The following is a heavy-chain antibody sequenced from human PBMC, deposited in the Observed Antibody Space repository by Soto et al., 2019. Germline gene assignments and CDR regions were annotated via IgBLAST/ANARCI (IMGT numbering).Heavy chain of an antibody. D-gene: IGHD3-22*01. J-gene: IGHJ4*02. V-gene: IGHV3-21*01. Sequence: RGGSLRLSCAASGFTFSLYSMIWVRQAPGKGLEWVASITSSSSYIYYEDSLKGRFTISRDNAKNSLFLQLDSLRAEDTAVYFCVRARSTDSRPDYWGQGTLVTVSS. CDR3: VRARSTDSRPDY. CDR2: ITSSSSYI. CDR1: GFTFSLYS.